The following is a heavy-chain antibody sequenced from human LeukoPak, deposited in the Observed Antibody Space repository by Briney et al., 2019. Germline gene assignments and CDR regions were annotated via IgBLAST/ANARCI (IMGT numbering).Heavy chain of an antibody. CDR2: ISSSSSTI. V-gene: IGHV3-48*01. Sequence: GGSLRLSCAASGLTFSSYSMNWIRQAPGKGLEWVSYISSSSSTIYYADSVKGRFTISRDNAKNSLYLQMNSLRAEDTAVYYCAREEQASEYFQHWGQGTLVTVSS. J-gene: IGHJ1*01. CDR1: GLTFSSYS. CDR3: AREEQASEYFQH.